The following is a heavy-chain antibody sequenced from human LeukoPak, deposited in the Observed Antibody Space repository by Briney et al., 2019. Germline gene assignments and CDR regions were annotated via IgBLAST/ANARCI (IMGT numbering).Heavy chain of an antibody. Sequence: PGRSLRLSCAASGFTFSSYAMHWVRQAPGKGLEWVAVISYDGSNKYYADSVKGRFTISRDNSKNTLYLQMNSLRAEDTAVYYCARDSPYCGGDCYFYYYYGMDVWGQGTTVTVSS. D-gene: IGHD2-21*02. V-gene: IGHV3-30-3*01. J-gene: IGHJ6*02. CDR3: ARDSPYCGGDCYFYYYYGMDV. CDR1: GFTFSSYA. CDR2: ISYDGSNK.